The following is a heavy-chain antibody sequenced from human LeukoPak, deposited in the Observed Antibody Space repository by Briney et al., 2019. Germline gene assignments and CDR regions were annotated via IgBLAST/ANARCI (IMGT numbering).Heavy chain of an antibody. CDR3: ARELEPFYCRSTSCRNAPYSYYYMDV. V-gene: IGHV4-4*07. D-gene: IGHD2-2*01. Sequence: PSETLSLTCTVSGGSISSYYWSWIRQPAGKGLEWIGRIYTSGSTNYNPSLKSRVTMSIDTSKNKFSLKLSSVTAADTAVYYCARELEPFYCRSTSCRNAPYSYYYMDVWGKGTTVTVSS. CDR1: GGSISSYY. CDR2: IYTSGST. J-gene: IGHJ6*03.